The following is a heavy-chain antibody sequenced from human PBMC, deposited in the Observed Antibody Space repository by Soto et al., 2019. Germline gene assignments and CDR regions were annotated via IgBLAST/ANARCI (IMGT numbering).Heavy chain of an antibody. J-gene: IGHJ4*02. CDR1: GGTFSSYA. V-gene: IGHV1-69*06. CDR3: ASHYYDSSGYSYYFDY. D-gene: IGHD3-22*01. CDR2: IIPIFGTA. Sequence: QVQLVQSGAEVKKPGSSVKVSCKASGGTFSSYAISWVRQAPGQGLEWMGGIIPIFGTANYAQKFQGRVTITEDKSTSTAYMELSSLRSEDTAVYYCASHYYDSSGYSYYFDYWGQGTLVTVSS.